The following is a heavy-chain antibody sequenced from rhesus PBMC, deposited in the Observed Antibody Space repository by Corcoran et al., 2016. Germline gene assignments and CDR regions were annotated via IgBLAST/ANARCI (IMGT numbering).Heavy chain of an antibody. V-gene: IGHV4-122*02. D-gene: IGHD4-29*01. CDR2: IPISGSH. J-gene: IGHJ4*01. CDR3: ARYTVAAFLFDY. Sequence: QVQLQESGPGLVKPSETLSLTCAVSGGSISSGYYSWSWIRQPPGKGLGWSGYIPISGSHSTNTSLKMRVSISRDTSKNQFSLKLSSVTSADTAVYYCARYTVAAFLFDYWGQGVLVTVSS. CDR1: GGSISSGYYS.